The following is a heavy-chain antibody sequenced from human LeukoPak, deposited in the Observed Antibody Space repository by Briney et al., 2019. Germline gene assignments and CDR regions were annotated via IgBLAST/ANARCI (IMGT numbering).Heavy chain of an antibody. J-gene: IGHJ4*02. Sequence: GGSLRLSCAASGFTFSSYVMNWVRQAPGKGLEWVPGISDSGGSTYYADSVKGRFTISRDNSKNTLYLQMNSLRAEDTAVYHCAKLPGRAADYWGQGTLVTVSS. CDR2: ISDSGGST. V-gene: IGHV3-23*01. CDR1: GFTFSSYV. CDR3: AKLPGRAADY.